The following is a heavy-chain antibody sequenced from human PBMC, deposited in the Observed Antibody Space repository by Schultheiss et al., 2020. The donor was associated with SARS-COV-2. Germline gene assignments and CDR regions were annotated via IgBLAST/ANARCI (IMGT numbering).Heavy chain of an antibody. D-gene: IGHD5-12*01. J-gene: IGHJ4*02. CDR1: GYIFTSFY. V-gene: IGHV1-2*04. CDR2: INPNSGGT. Sequence: ASVKVSCKASGYIFTSFYMHWVRQAPGQGLEWMGWINPNSGGTNYAQKFQGWVTMTRDTSISTAYMELSRLRSDDTAVYYCARRVATGPAPFDYWGQGTLVTVSS. CDR3: ARRVATGPAPFDY.